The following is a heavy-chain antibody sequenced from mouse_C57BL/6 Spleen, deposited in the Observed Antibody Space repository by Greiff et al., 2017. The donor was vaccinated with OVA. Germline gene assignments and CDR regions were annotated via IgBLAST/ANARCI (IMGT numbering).Heavy chain of an antibody. J-gene: IGHJ2*01. D-gene: IGHD1-1*01. CDR1: GYTFTDYY. CDR3: ARTRLLRQYYCDY. Sequence: EVQLQQSGPELVKPGASVKISCKASGYTFTDYYMNWVKQSHGKSLEWIGDINPNNGGTSYNQKFKGKATLTVDKSSSTAYMELRSLTSEDSAVYYCARTRLLRQYYCDYWGQGTTLTVSS. CDR2: INPNNGGT. V-gene: IGHV1-26*01.